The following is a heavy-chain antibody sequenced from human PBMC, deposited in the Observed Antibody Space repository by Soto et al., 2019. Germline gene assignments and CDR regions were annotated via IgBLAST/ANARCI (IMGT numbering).Heavy chain of an antibody. CDR1: GGSISSGDYY. CDR2: IYHGGIT. CDR3: ARQYGGYEYYFDN. Sequence: SETLSLTCTVSGGSISSGDYYWSWIRQPPGKGLEWIGYIYHGGITNYNPSLKSRLNISSDTSKNQFSLRLGSVSAADTAIYYCARQYGGYEYYFDNWGQGTLVTVSS. D-gene: IGHD5-12*01. V-gene: IGHV4-30-4*01. J-gene: IGHJ4*02.